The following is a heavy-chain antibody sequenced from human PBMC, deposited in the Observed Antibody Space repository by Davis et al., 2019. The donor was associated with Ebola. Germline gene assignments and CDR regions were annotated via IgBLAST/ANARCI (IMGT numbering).Heavy chain of an antibody. Sequence: GGSLRPSCTASGSTLADYAMHWVRHAPGKGLEWVSGIRWNSGSIGYADSVKGRFTISRDDAKNSLYLQMNSLRAEDTAVYYCARDLPSGDGYFDLWSRGTLVTVSS. CDR2: IRWNSGSI. V-gene: IGHV3-9*01. J-gene: IGHJ2*01. CDR1: GSTLADYA. D-gene: IGHD3-10*01. CDR3: ARDLPSGDGYFDL.